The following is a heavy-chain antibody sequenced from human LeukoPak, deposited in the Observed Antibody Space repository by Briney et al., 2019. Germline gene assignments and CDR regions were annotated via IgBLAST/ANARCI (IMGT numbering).Heavy chain of an antibody. J-gene: IGHJ4*02. CDR1: GGTFSSYA. D-gene: IGHD3-3*01. CDR3: ARGFFGVVITGYFDY. CDR2: IIPILGIA. V-gene: IGHV1-69*04. Sequence: SVRVSCKASGGTFSSYAISWVRQAPGQGLEWMGRIIPILGIANYAQKFQGRVTITADKSTSTAYMELSSLRSEDTAVYYCARGFFGVVITGYFDYWGQGTLVTVSS.